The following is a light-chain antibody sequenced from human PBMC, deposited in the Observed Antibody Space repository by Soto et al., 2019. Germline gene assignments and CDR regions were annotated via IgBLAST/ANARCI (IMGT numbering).Light chain of an antibody. Sequence: EIVLTQSPGTLSLSPGERATLSCRASQSVSNNYLAWYQQKPGQAPRLLIYGASSRPTGIPERFSGSGSATDFTLTISRLEPEDFAVYFCQQTGSTPLTFGGGTKVEIK. J-gene: IGKJ4*01. CDR2: GAS. CDR3: QQTGSTPLT. CDR1: QSVSNNY. V-gene: IGKV3-20*01.